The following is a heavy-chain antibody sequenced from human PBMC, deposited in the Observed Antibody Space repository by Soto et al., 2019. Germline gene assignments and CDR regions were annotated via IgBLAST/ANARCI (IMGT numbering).Heavy chain of an antibody. J-gene: IGHJ4*02. CDR1: GFTFSSYW. Sequence: GGSLRLSCAASGFTFSSYWMHWVRQAPGKGLVWVSRINSDGSSTSYADSVKGRFTISRDNAKNTLYLQMNSLRAEDTAVYYCARGEQWLVPPDYWGQGTLVTVSS. V-gene: IGHV3-74*01. CDR2: INSDGSST. D-gene: IGHD6-19*01. CDR3: ARGEQWLVPPDY.